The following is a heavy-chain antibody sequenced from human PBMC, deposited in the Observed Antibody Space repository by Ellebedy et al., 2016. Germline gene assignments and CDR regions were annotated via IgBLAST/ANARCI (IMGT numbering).Heavy chain of an antibody. CDR1: GGSISSYY. D-gene: IGHD6-19*01. CDR3: ARVSSGWYRYWFDP. V-gene: IGHV4-59*12. Sequence: SETLSLTCTVSGGSISSYYWSWIRQPPGKGLEWIGYIYYSGSTNYNPSLKSRVTISVDTSKNQFSLKLSSVTAADTAVYYCARVSSGWYRYWFDPWGQGTLVTVSS. CDR2: IYYSGST. J-gene: IGHJ5*02.